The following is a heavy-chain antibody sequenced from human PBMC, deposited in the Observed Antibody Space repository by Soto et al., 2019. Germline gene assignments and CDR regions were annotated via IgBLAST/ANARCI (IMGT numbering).Heavy chain of an antibody. D-gene: IGHD3-16*01. CDR3: ARDGGSY. CDR2: ISYDGDNK. V-gene: IGHV3-30-3*01. J-gene: IGHJ4*02. CDR1: GFTFSTYA. Sequence: QVQLVESGGGVVQPGRPLRLSCAASGFTFSTYAMHWVRRAPGKGLEWVAVISYDGDNKYYRDSLKGRFTISRDNSKNTLYLQMNSLRAEDTARYYCARDGGSYWGQGTLVTVSS.